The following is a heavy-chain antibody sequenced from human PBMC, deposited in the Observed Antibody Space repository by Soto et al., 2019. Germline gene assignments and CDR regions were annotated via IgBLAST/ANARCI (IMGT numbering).Heavy chain of an antibody. V-gene: IGHV3-21*01. CDR2: ISSGSSDT. Sequence: VGSLRLSCEASGFTFSRVGMNWVRQVPGKGLEWVASISSGSSDTWYADSVKGRFIISRDNAQNSLFLQMNTLRPDETAVYYCARKRLDFDYWGQGALVTVSS. CDR3: ARKRLDFDY. J-gene: IGHJ4*02. D-gene: IGHD2-2*03. CDR1: GFTFSRVG.